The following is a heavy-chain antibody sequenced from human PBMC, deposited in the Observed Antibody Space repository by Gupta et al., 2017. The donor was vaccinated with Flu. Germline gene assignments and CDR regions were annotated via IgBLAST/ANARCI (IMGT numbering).Heavy chain of an antibody. CDR1: GYIFNYQK. D-gene: IGHD4-17*01. J-gene: IGHJ4*02. Sequence: QVQLVQSGAEVKKPGASVKVSCKASGYIFNYQKIHWVRQAPGQGPQWMGWVHPDNGDTNYAQKFQGRVTMTRDTSISTAYMELSNLRSDDTAIYYCARQLTTMTADLLYWGQGTLITVSS. CDR3: ARQLTTMTADLLY. CDR2: VHPDNGDT. V-gene: IGHV1-2*02.